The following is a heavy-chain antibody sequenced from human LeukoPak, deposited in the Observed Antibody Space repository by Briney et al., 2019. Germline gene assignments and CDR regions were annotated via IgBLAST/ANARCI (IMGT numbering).Heavy chain of an antibody. J-gene: IGHJ4*02. CDR3: AKLGCSSTTEVQAYDY. V-gene: IGHV3-53*01. CDR1: GFIVSNNY. CDR2: IYSSGPT. D-gene: IGHD2-2*01. Sequence: PGGSLRLSCVASGFIVSNNYMSWVRQAPGKGLEWVSVIYSSGPTFYADSVEGRFTISRDSSKNTLYLQMNSLRAEDTAVYYCAKLGCSSTTEVQAYDYWGQGTLVTVSS.